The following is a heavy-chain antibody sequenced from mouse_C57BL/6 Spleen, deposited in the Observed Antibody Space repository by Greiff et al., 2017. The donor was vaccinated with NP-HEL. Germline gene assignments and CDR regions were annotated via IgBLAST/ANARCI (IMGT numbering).Heavy chain of an antibody. J-gene: IGHJ1*03. V-gene: IGHV1-22*01. D-gene: IGHD4-1*01. Sequence: VQLQQSGPELVKPGASVKMSCKASGYTFTDYNMHWVKQSHGKSLEWIGYINPNNGGTSYNQKFKGKATLTVNKSSSTAYMELRRLTSEDSAVYYCARVANWASNWYFDVWGTGTTVTVSS. CDR3: ARVANWASNWYFDV. CDR2: INPNNGGT. CDR1: GYTFTDYN.